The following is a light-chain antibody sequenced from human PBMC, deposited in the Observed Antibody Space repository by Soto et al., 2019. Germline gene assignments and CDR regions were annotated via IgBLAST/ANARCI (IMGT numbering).Light chain of an antibody. V-gene: IGLV3-21*02. Sequence: SYELTQPPPVSVAPGQTARITCGGNNIGSKRVHWYQQKPGQAPVLVVFDDRDRPSGIPERFSGSNSGNTATLTISGVGAGDEADYYCQVWDGFSDHYVFGTGTKVTVL. CDR2: DDR. CDR1: NIGSKR. CDR3: QVWDGFSDHYV. J-gene: IGLJ1*01.